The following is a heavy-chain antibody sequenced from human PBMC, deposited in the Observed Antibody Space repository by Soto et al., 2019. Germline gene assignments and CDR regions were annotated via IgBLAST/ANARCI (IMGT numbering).Heavy chain of an antibody. CDR3: ARARLGYCSSTSCYPPHDVFDI. D-gene: IGHD2-2*01. J-gene: IGHJ3*02. V-gene: IGHV1-18*01. CDR1: GYTFTSYG. Sequence: ASVKVSCKASGYTFTSYGISWVRQAPGQGLEWMGWISAYNGNTNYAQKLQGRVTMTTDTSTSTAYMELRSLRSDDTAVYYCARARLGYCSSTSCYPPHDVFDIWGQGTMVTVSS. CDR2: ISAYNGNT.